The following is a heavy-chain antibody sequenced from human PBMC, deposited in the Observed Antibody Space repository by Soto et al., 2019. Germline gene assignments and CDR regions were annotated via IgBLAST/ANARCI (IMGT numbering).Heavy chain of an antibody. CDR1: GGSISSSSW. CDR2: IYHSGST. D-gene: IGHD3-10*01. Sequence: PSETLSLTCAVSGGSISSSSWWSWVRQPPGKGLEWIGEIYHSGSTNYNPSLKSRVTISVDKSKNQFSLKLSSVTAADTAVYYCARDTRGAIYYYYGMDVWGQGTTVTVSS. V-gene: IGHV4-4*02. J-gene: IGHJ6*02. CDR3: ARDTRGAIYYYYGMDV.